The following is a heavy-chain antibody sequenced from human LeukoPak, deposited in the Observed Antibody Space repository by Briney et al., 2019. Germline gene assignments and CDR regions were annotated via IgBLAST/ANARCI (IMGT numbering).Heavy chain of an antibody. J-gene: IGHJ4*02. CDR1: GFTLSSYA. D-gene: IGHD1-26*01. CDR3: TRGRGSYSLDY. CDR2: ISYDGSNK. V-gene: IGHV3-30*04. Sequence: GGSLRLSCAASGFTLSSYAMHWVRQAPGKGLEWGASISYDGSNKHYADSVKGRFTISRDNSKNTLYLQMNSLRAEDTAIYYCTRGRGSYSLDYWGRGTLVTVSS.